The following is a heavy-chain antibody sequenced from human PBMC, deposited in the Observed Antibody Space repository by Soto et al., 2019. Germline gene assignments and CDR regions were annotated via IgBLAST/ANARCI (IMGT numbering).Heavy chain of an antibody. CDR1: GDSISSSNYY. V-gene: IGHV4-39*02. D-gene: IGHD4-17*01. J-gene: IGHJ4*02. CDR3: ARDKDYGDSYFDY. Sequence: PSETLSLTCTVSGDSISSSNYYWGWIRQPPGKGLEWIANIYYSGITYCNPSLKSRVAISVDTSKNQFSLKLSSVSAADTAIYYCARDKDYGDSYFDYWGQGTLVTVSS. CDR2: IYYSGIT.